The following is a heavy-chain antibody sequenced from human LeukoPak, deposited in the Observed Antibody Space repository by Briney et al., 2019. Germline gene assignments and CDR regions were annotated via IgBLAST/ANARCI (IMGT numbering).Heavy chain of an antibody. V-gene: IGHV4-39*01. D-gene: IGHD4-23*01. CDR1: GGSISSSSYY. Sequence: PSETLSLTCTVSGGSISSSSYYWGWIRQPPGKGLEWIGSIYYSGSTYYNPSLKSRVTISVDTSKNQFSLKLSSVTAADTAVYYCARSPRTMTTVVNAFDIWGQGTMVTVSS. CDR2: IYYSGST. J-gene: IGHJ3*02. CDR3: ARSPRTMTTVVNAFDI.